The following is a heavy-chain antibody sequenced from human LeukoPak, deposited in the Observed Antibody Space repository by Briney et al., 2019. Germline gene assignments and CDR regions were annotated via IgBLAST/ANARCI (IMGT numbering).Heavy chain of an antibody. D-gene: IGHD6-6*01. J-gene: IGHJ4*02. CDR3: ARLGSSSSVYVDY. Sequence: PSETLSLTCTVSGGSISSSSYYWGWIRQPPGKGLEWIGSIYYSGSTYYNPSLKSRVTISVDTSRNQFSLKLSSVTAADTAVYYCARLGSSSSVYVDYWGQGTLVTVSS. CDR1: GGSISSSSYY. V-gene: IGHV4-39*01. CDR2: IYYSGST.